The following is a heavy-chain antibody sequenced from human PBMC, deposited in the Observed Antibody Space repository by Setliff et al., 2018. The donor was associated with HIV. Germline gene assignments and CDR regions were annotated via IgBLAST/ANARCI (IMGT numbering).Heavy chain of an antibody. Sequence: PGESLKISCKGSGYSFTSYWIGWVRQMPGKGPEWMGIIYPGDSDTRYSPSFQGQVTISADKSISTAYLQWSSLKASDTAMYYCARGPHYYDSSGYFNYWGQGTLVTVSS. CDR1: GYSFTSYW. D-gene: IGHD3-22*01. CDR3: ARGPHYYDSSGYFNY. V-gene: IGHV5-51*01. J-gene: IGHJ4*02. CDR2: IYPGDSDT.